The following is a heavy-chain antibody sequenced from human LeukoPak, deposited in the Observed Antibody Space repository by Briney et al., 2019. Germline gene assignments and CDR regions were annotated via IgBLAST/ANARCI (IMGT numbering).Heavy chain of an antibody. CDR1: GFTFSDYY. J-gene: IGHJ4*02. D-gene: IGHD5-18*01. CDR3: ARDQVDTAMVRDPFDY. Sequence: GGSLRLSCAASGFTFSDYYMSWIRQAPGKGLKWVSYISSSGSTIYYADPVKGRFTISRDNAKDSLYLQMNSLRAEDTAVYYCARDQVDTAMVRDPFDYWGQGTLVTVSS. V-gene: IGHV3-11*01. CDR2: ISSSGSTI.